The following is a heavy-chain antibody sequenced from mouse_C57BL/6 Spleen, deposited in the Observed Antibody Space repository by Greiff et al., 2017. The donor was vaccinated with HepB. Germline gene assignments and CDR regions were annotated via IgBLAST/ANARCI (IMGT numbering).Heavy chain of an antibody. CDR3: ARGYGSILYAMDY. CDR1: GYTFTSYW. J-gene: IGHJ4*01. V-gene: IGHV1-69*01. D-gene: IGHD1-1*01. Sequence: VQLQQPGAELVMPGASVKLSCKASGYTFTSYWMHWVKQRPGQGLEWIGEIDPSDSYTNYNQKFKGKSTLTVDKSSSTAYMQLSSLTSEDSAVYYCARGYGSILYAMDYWGQGTSVTVSS. CDR2: IDPSDSYT.